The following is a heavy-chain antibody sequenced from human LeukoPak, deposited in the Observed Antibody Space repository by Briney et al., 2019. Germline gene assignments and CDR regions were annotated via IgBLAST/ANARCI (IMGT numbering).Heavy chain of an antibody. CDR1: GGSISVSDYY. J-gene: IGHJ4*02. CDR3: AREERLRHAVAVGYFDY. Sequence: PSETLSLTCSVSGGSISVSDYYWSWIRQPAGKGLEWIGRIYTSGSTNYNPSLKSRVTMSVDTSKNQFSLKLSSVTAADTAVYYCAREERLRHAVAVGYFDYWGQGTLVTVSS. D-gene: IGHD6-19*01. CDR2: IYTSGST. V-gene: IGHV4-61*02.